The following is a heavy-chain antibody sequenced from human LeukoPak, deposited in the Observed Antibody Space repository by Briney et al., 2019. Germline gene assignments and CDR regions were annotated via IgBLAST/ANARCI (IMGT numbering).Heavy chain of an antibody. CDR3: ARLGYCGGGSCGPDAFDI. CDR1: GYSFTSYW. Sequence: GESLKISCKGSGYSFTSYWIGWVRQMPGKGLEWMGTIYPGDSDTRYSPSFQGQVTISADKSISTAYLQWSSLKASDTAMYYCARLGYCGGGSCGPDAFDIWGQGTMVTVSS. D-gene: IGHD2-15*01. J-gene: IGHJ3*02. CDR2: IYPGDSDT. V-gene: IGHV5-51*01.